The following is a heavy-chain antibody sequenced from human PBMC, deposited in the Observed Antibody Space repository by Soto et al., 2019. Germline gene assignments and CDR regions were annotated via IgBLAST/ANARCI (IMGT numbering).Heavy chain of an antibody. V-gene: IGHV3-30-3*01. Sequence: PGGSLRLSCAASGFTFSSYAMHWVRQAPGKGLEWVAVISYDGSNKYYADSVKGRFTISRDNSKNTLYLQMNSLRAEDTAVYYCARDGPTFGVVSHGMDVWGQGTTVTVSS. CDR2: ISYDGSNK. CDR1: GFTFSSYA. D-gene: IGHD3-3*01. CDR3: ARDGPTFGVVSHGMDV. J-gene: IGHJ6*02.